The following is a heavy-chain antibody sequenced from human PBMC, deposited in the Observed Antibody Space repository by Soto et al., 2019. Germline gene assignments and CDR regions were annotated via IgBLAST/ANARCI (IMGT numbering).Heavy chain of an antibody. CDR3: ARLALHLGDYYYGMDV. J-gene: IGHJ6*02. CDR1: GYSFTSYW. CDR2: IDPSDSYT. V-gene: IGHV5-10-1*01. D-gene: IGHD3-10*01. Sequence: PGEFLKISCKGSGYSFTSYWISWVRQMPGKGLEWMGRIDPSDSYTNDSPSFQGHVTISADKSINTAYLQWSSLKASDTAMYYCARLALHLGDYYYGMDVWGQGTTVTVSS.